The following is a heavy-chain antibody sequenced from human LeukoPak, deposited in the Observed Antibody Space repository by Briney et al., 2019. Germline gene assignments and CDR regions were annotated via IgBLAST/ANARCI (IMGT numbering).Heavy chain of an antibody. J-gene: IGHJ5*02. D-gene: IGHD6-13*01. Sequence: ASVKVSCKASGYTFTSYYMHWVRQAPGQGLEWMGIINPSGGSTSYAQKFQGRVTMTRDMSTSTVYMELSSLKASDTAMYYCARQFSGQQLVRRTLGYNWFDPWGQGTLVTVSS. CDR2: INPSGGST. CDR1: GYTFTSYY. V-gene: IGHV1-46*01. CDR3: ARQFSGQQLVRRTLGYNWFDP.